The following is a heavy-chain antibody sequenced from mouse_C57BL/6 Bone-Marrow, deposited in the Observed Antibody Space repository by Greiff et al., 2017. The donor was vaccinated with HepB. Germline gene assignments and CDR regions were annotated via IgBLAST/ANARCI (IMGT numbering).Heavy chain of an antibody. Sequence: VQLQQSGPELVKPGASVKISCKASGYAFSSSWMNWVKQRPGKGLEWIGRIYPGDGDTNYNGKFKGKATLTADKSSSTAYMQLSSLTSEDSAVYFCAREGPVVATKYFDVWGTGTTVTVSS. CDR1: GYAFSSSW. CDR3: AREGPVVATKYFDV. J-gene: IGHJ1*03. V-gene: IGHV1-82*01. CDR2: IYPGDGDT. D-gene: IGHD1-1*01.